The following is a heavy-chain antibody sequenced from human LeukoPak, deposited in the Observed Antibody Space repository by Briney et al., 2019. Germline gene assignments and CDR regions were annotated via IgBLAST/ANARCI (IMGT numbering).Heavy chain of an antibody. J-gene: IGHJ5*02. CDR1: GFTFSRKT. CDR3: ARGDSYYAGSGLNWFDP. D-gene: IGHD3-22*01. CDR2: IYYSGST. Sequence: PGGSLRLSCAASGFTFSRKTMNWIRQPRGKGLEWIGNIYYSGSTNYNPSLKSRVTISVDTSKNQFSLKLSSVAAPDTAVYYCARGDSYYAGSGLNWFDPWGQGTLVTVSS. V-gene: IGHV4-59*01.